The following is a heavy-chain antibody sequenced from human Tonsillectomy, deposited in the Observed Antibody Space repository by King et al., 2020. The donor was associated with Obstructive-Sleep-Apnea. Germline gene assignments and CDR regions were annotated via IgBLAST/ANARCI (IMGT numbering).Heavy chain of an antibody. CDR3: AKVGGYSSSWPYYFDY. Sequence: VQLVESGGGLVQPGGSLRLSCAASGFTFSSYAMSWVRQAPGKGLEWVSAISGSGVSTYYADSVKGRFTISRDNSKNTLYLQMNSLRDEDTAVYYCAKVGGYSSSWPYYFDYWGQGTLVTVSS. J-gene: IGHJ4*02. CDR1: GFTFSSYA. V-gene: IGHV3-23*04. CDR2: ISGSGVST. D-gene: IGHD6-13*01.